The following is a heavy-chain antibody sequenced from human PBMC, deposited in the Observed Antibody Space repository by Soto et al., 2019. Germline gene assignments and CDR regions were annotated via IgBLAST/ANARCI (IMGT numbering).Heavy chain of an antibody. V-gene: IGHV4-59*01. Sequence: QERLQESGPGLVKPSETLSLTCSVSGGSINGYYWNWIRQPPGKGLEWLGNVYFSGSTHYNPSLAARLTISVDTSKKQISLKLRSVTAADTAVYYCARQAAVPGTPFESWGQGTLVSVSS. D-gene: IGHD6-19*01. CDR1: GGSINGYY. J-gene: IGHJ4*02. CDR3: ARQAAVPGTPFES. CDR2: VYFSGST.